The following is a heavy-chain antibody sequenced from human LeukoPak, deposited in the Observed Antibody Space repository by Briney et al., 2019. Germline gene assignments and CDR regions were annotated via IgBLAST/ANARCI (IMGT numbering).Heavy chain of an antibody. V-gene: IGHV3-48*03. CDR1: GFNFGDYA. CDR3: ARGYSGSYYDY. Sequence: GGSLRLSCAASGFNFGDYAMTWVRQAPGKGLEWVSYISSSGSTIYYADSLKGRFTMSRDSAKNSVFLQMNSLRVEDTALYYCARGYSGSYYDYWGQGTLVSVSS. J-gene: IGHJ4*02. CDR2: ISSSGSTI. D-gene: IGHD1-26*01.